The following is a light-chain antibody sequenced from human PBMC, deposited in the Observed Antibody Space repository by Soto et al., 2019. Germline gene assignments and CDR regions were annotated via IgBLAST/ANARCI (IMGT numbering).Light chain of an antibody. V-gene: IGKV1-5*01. J-gene: IGKJ4*01. CDR1: QSVRSW. CDR3: QQYDNHPLT. CDR2: DAS. Sequence: DIQMSQSPSTLSALPGDRVTITCRASQSVRSWLAWYQQKPGRAPKFLIYDASSLESGVPSRFSGSGSGTEFTLTISNLQPDDFATYYCQQYDNHPLTFGGGTKVDIK.